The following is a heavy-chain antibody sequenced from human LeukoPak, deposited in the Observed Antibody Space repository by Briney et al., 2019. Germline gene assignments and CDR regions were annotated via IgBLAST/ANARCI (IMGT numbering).Heavy chain of an antibody. CDR1: GFTFDDYG. CDR3: AKDWWMSGTMIVVARRSYNYYMDV. D-gene: IGHD3-22*01. Sequence: GGSLRHSCAASGFTFDDYGMSWVRQAPGKGLEWVSGINWNGGSTGYADSVKGRFTISRDNAKNSLYLQMNSLRAEDTAVYYCAKDWWMSGTMIVVARRSYNYYMDVWGKGTAVTISS. J-gene: IGHJ6*03. CDR2: INWNGGST. V-gene: IGHV3-20*04.